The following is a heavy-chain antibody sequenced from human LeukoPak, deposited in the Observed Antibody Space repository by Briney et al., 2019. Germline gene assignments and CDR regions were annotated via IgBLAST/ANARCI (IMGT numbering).Heavy chain of an antibody. D-gene: IGHD6-6*01. V-gene: IGHV4-4*07. Sequence: SETLSLTCTVSGGSISSYYWSWIRQPAGKGLEWIGRIYTSGSTNYNPSLKSRVTMSVDTSKNQFSLKLSSVTAADTAVYYCARGEQLDPSGDLDYWGQGTLVTVSS. CDR2: IYTSGST. CDR3: ARGEQLDPSGDLDY. CDR1: GGSISSYY. J-gene: IGHJ4*02.